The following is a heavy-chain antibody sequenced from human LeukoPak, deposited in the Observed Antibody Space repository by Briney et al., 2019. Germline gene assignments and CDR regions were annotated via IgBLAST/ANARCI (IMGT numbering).Heavy chain of an antibody. Sequence: ASVKVSCKASGYTFTSYGISWVRQAPGQGLEWMGWISAYNGNTNYAQKLQGRVTMTTDTSTSTAYMELRSLRSDDTAVYYCARGYYDFWSGYRETAFDYWGQGTLVTVSS. J-gene: IGHJ4*02. CDR2: ISAYNGNT. V-gene: IGHV1-18*01. CDR1: GYTFTSYG. CDR3: ARGYYDFWSGYRETAFDY. D-gene: IGHD3-3*01.